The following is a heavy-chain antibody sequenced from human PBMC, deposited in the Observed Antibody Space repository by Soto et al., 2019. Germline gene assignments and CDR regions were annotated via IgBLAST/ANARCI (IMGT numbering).Heavy chain of an antibody. D-gene: IGHD3-9*01. CDR3: AKVNARDWSLDSE. Sequence: ASVKVSCKASGYTFTSYYMHWVRQAPGQGLEWMGIINPSDRTTYYAQKFQGRVTMTSDTSTSTVYMELSSLRSEDTAVYYCAKVNARDWSLDSEWSQGNLVTVSS. CDR2: INPSDRTT. CDR1: GYTFTSYY. J-gene: IGHJ4*02. V-gene: IGHV1-46*03.